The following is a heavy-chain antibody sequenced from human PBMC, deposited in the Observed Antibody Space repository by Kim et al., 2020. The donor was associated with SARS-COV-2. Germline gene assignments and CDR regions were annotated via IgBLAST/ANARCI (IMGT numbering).Heavy chain of an antibody. J-gene: IGHJ4*02. Sequence: TNYNPSLKSRVTISVDTSKNQFSLKLSSVTAADTAVYYCAREYNWNYDYWGQGTLVTVSS. D-gene: IGHD1-20*01. CDR3: AREYNWNYDY. CDR2: T. V-gene: IGHV4-59*01.